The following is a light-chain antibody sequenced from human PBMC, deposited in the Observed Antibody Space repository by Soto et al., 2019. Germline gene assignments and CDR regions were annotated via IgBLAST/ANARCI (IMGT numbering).Light chain of an antibody. V-gene: IGKV1-39*01. CDR3: QQSYSTPIT. CDR2: AAS. J-gene: IGKJ5*01. CDR1: QSISSY. Sequence: DIQMTQSPSSLSASVGDSVTITCRASQSISSYLNGYQQKPAKAPKLLIYAASSFQSGVPSRFSGSGSGTDFTLTISSLQPEDFATYYCQQSYSTPITFGQGTRLEI.